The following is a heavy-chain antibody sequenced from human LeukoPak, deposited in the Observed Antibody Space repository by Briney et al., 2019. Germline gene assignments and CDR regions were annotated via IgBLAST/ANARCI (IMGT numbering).Heavy chain of an antibody. V-gene: IGHV3-53*01. Sequence: GGSLRLSCAASGFTFNNYAMSWVRQAPGKGLEWVSVIYSGGSTYYADSVKGRFTISRDNSKNTLYLQMNSLRAEDTAVYYCASGSGSYRTPYYYMDVWGTGTTVTVSS. CDR3: ASGSGSYRTPYYYMDV. D-gene: IGHD3-10*01. J-gene: IGHJ6*03. CDR1: GFTFNNYA. CDR2: IYSGGST.